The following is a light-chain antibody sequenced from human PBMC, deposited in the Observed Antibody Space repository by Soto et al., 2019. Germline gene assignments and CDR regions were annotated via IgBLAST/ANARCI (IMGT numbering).Light chain of an antibody. J-gene: IGKJ1*01. V-gene: IGKV3-20*01. CDR3: QQYGNSSGT. Sequence: DIVFTQSPGTLSLSPGDRATLSCRASQSVSTSYLAWYPPKPGQAPRLVIYGASSRETGILDMFSGSGSGTEFTLTISGLEPEDFAVYYCQQYGNSSGTFGQGTKVDIK. CDR1: QSVSTSY. CDR2: GAS.